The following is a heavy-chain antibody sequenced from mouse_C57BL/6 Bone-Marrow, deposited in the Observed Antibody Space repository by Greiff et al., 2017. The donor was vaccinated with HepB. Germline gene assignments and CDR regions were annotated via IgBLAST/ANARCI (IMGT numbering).Heavy chain of an antibody. J-gene: IGHJ4*01. CDR3: ARRGELGYDGFHYAMDY. CDR1: GFSLTSYA. D-gene: IGHD2-3*01. Sequence: VQRVESGPGLVAPSQSLSITCTVSGFSLTSYAISWVRQPPGKGLEWLGVIWTGGGTNYNSALKSRLSISKDNSKSQVFLKMNSLQTDDTARYYCARRGELGYDGFHYAMDYWGQGTSVTVSS. CDR2: IWTGGGT. V-gene: IGHV2-9-1*01.